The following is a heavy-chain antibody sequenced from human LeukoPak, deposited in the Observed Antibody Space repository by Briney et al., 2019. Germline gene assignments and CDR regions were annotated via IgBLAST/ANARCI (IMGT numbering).Heavy chain of an antibody. J-gene: IGHJ3*02. CDR1: GFTFDDYA. V-gene: IGHV3-9*01. CDR3: AKGLGDIVAASAFDI. D-gene: IGHD5-12*01. Sequence: GGSLRLSCAASGFTFDDYAMHWVRQAPGKGLEWVSGISWNSGSIGYADSVKGRFTISRDNAKNSLYLQMNSLRAEDTALYYCAKGLGDIVAASAFDIWGQGTMVIVSS. CDR2: ISWNSGSI.